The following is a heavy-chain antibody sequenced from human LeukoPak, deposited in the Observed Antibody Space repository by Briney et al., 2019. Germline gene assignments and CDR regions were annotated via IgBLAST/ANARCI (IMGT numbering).Heavy chain of an antibody. CDR2: XXXIGST. J-gene: IGHJ5*02. V-gene: IGHV4-34*01. CDR3: AREEAYVSGSYGYNWFDP. D-gene: IGHD3-10*01. Sequence: SEXXXLXXXVYXGSFXXDYWSXXXXXPXXXXXXXXXXXXIGSTNYNPSPTRPVTISVATSKKQFSLQLSSVTAADTAVYYCAREEAYVSGSYGYNWFDPWGQGTLVTVSS. CDR1: XGSFXXDY.